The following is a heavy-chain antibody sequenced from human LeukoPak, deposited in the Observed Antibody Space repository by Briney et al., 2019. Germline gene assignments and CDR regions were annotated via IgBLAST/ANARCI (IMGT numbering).Heavy chain of an antibody. V-gene: IGHV1-69*04. CDR3: ARDGGSSWYYFDY. J-gene: IGHJ4*02. D-gene: IGHD6-13*01. CDR1: GGTFSSYA. CDR2: TIPILGIA. Sequence: GASVKVSCKASGGTFSSYAISWVRQAPGQGPEWMGRTIPILGIANYAQKFQGRVTITADKSTSTAYMELSSLRSEDTAVYYCARDGGSSWYYFDYWGQGTLVTVSS.